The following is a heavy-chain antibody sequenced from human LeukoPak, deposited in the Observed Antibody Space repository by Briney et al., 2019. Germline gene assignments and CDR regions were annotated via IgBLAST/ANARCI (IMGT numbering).Heavy chain of an antibody. CDR2: IYYSGST. Sequence: SETLSLTCTVSGGSISSYYWSWIRQPPGKGLEWIGYIYYSGSTNYNPSLKSRVTISVDTPKNQFSLKLSSVTAADTAVYYCARGKDGYNIDYWGQGTLVTVSS. CDR1: GGSISSYY. D-gene: IGHD5-24*01. J-gene: IGHJ4*02. V-gene: IGHV4-59*01. CDR3: ARGKDGYNIDY.